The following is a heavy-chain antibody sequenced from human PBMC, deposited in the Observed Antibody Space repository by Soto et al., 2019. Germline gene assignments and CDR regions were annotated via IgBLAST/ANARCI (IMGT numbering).Heavy chain of an antibody. J-gene: IGHJ4*02. CDR3: ARVEGAAYFDY. Sequence: QVQLQESGPGLVKPSETLSLTCTVSGGSISSYYWSWIRQPPGKGLEWIGYIYYSGSTNYNPSLKRXXTXSXXTSKNQFSLKLSSVTAADTAVYYCARVEGAAYFDYWGQGTLVIASS. CDR1: GGSISSYY. D-gene: IGHD2-15*01. CDR2: IYYSGST. V-gene: IGHV4-59*01.